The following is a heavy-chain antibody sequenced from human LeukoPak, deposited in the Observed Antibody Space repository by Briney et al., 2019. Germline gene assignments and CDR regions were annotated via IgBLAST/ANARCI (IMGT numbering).Heavy chain of an antibody. CDR1: GYTFTSYA. CDR2: INTNTGNP. D-gene: IGHD2-15*01. CDR3: ARDGDLNCSGGSCWVYYYYYMDV. J-gene: IGHJ6*03. Sequence: GASVKVSCKASGYTFTSYAMNWVRQAPGQGLEWMGWINTNTGNPTYAQGLTGRFVFSLDTSVSTAYLQISSLKAEDTAVYYCARDGDLNCSGGSCWVYYYYYMDVWGKGTTVTVSS. V-gene: IGHV7-4-1*02.